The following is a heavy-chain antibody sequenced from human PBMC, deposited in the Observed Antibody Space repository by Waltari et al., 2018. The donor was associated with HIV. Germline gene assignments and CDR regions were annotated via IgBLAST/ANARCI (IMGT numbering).Heavy chain of an antibody. D-gene: IGHD2-15*01. CDR3: AREVVVVAATGWFDP. CDR1: GFTVSSHY. J-gene: IGHJ5*02. Sequence: EVQLVESGGGLIQPGGSLRLSCAASGFTVSSHYMSWVRQAPGKGLEWVSVIYSGGSTYYADSVKGRFTISRDNSKNTLYLQMNSLRAEDTAVYYCAREVVVVAATGWFDPWGQGTLVTVSS. CDR2: IYSGGST. V-gene: IGHV3-53*01.